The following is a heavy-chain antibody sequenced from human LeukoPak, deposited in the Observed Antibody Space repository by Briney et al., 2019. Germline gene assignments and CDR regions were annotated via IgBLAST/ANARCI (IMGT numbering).Heavy chain of an antibody. CDR3: ARHNYYDSSGYFNMDV. CDR1: GYSFTSYW. CDR2: IYPGDSDT. V-gene: IGHV5-51*01. D-gene: IGHD3-22*01. Sequence: KPGESLKISCKGSGYSFTSYWIGWVRQMPGKGLGWMGIIYPGDSDTRYSPSFQGQVTISADKSISTAYLQWSSLKASDTAMYSCARHNYYDSSGYFNMDVWGKGTTVTVSS. J-gene: IGHJ6*03.